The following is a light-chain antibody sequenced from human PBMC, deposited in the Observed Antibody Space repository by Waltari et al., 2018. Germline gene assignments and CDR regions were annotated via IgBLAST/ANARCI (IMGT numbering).Light chain of an antibody. J-gene: IGKJ4*01. CDR2: DAS. Sequence: EIVLTQSPATLSLSPGERATLSCRASQSVRTYLAWYQHRPGQASRLLIYDASNRATGVPARFSGSGSGTDFTLTISGLQPEDFAVYYCQERSNWPGGAFGGGTKVEIK. CDR1: QSVRTY. CDR3: QERSNWPGGA. V-gene: IGKV3-11*01.